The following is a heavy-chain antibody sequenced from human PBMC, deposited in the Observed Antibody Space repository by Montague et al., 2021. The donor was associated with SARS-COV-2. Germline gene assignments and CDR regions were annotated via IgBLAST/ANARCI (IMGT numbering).Heavy chain of an antibody. J-gene: IGHJ4*02. V-gene: IGHV3-21*01. CDR3: ARDAHYDILTGYFGY. CDR2: ISSSSSYI. Sequence: SLRLSCAASGFTFSSYWMSWVRQAPGKGLEWVSSISSSSSYIYYADSVKGRFTISRDNAKNSLYLQMNSLRAEDTAVYYCARDAHYDILTGYFGYWGQGTLVTVSS. CDR1: GFTFSSYW. D-gene: IGHD3-9*01.